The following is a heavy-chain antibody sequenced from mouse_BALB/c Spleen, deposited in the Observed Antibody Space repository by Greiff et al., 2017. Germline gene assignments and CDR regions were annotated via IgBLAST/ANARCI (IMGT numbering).Heavy chain of an antibody. V-gene: IGHV1-15*01. D-gene: IGHD1-2*01. J-gene: IGHJ4*01. CDR3: TLLTTADAMDY. CDR1: GYTFTDYE. Sequence: QVQLQQSGAELVRPGASVTLSCKASGYTFTDYEMHWVKQTPVHGLEWIGAIDPETGGTAYNQKFKGKATLTADKSSSTAYMELRSLTSEDSAVYYCTLLTTADAMDYWGQGTSVTVSS. CDR2: IDPETGGT.